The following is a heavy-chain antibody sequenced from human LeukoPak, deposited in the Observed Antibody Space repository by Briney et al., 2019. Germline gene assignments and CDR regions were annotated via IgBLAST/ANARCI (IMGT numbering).Heavy chain of an antibody. CDR2: VDPEDGET. D-gene: IGHD3-16*01. V-gene: IGHV1-69-2*01. CDR1: KHTFTDFY. J-gene: IGHJ4*02. Sequence: ASVKISCKTSKHTFTDFYIHWVRQAPGKGLEWMGRVDPEDGETIYVERFQGRVTIIADTSTYTAYMELRNVKSEDTAVYYCTTSGVGAGPHFAYWGQGTLFTVSS. CDR3: TTSGVGAGPHFAY.